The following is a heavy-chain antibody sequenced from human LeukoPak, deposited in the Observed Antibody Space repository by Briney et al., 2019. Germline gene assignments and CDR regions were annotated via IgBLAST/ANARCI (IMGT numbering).Heavy chain of an antibody. CDR3: AHDTSAAAGSGTFDI. CDR2: IYWTDDK. J-gene: IGHJ3*02. CDR1: GFSLGSTGAG. Sequence: ESGPTLVKPTQTLTLTCTFPGFSLGSTGAGVGWIRQPPGKALECLALIYWTDDKRYSPSLKSRLTITKDTSKNQVVLTMTDMDPVDTATYYCAHDTSAAAGSGTFDIWGLGTMVTVSS. V-gene: IGHV2-5*01. D-gene: IGHD6-13*01.